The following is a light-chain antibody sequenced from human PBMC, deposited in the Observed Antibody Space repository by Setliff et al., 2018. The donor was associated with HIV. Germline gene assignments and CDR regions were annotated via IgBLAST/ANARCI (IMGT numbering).Light chain of an antibody. CDR3: CSYAGRYIYV. J-gene: IGLJ1*01. V-gene: IGLV2-11*01. Sequence: SALAQPASVSGSPGQSITISCTGSSSTFENYNFVSWYQQHPGKAPKVMISDVSKRPSGVPDRFSGPKSGNTASLTISGLQAEDEADYYCCSYAGRYIYVFGTGTKVTVL. CDR1: SSTFENYNF. CDR2: DVS.